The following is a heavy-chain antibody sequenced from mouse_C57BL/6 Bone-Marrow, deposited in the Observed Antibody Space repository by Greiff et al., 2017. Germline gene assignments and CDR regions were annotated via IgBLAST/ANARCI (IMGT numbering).Heavy chain of an antibody. V-gene: IGHV1-4*01. CDR2: INPSSGYP. J-gene: IGHJ3*01. Sequence: QVQLQQSEAELARPGASVKMSCKASVYTFTSYTMHWVKQRPGQGLEWIGYINPSSGYPKYNQKFKDKATLTADKSSSTAYMQLSSLTSEDSAVYYCARGGGYSSWFAYWGQGTLVTVSA. CDR3: ARGGGYSSWFAY. CDR1: VYTFTSYT. D-gene: IGHD1-1*02.